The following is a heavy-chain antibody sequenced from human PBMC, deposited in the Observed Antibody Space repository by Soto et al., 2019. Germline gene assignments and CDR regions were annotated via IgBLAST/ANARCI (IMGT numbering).Heavy chain of an antibody. V-gene: IGHV3-23*01. J-gene: IGHJ4*02. CDR1: GFTFSAYG. CDR2: ISVSGTST. CDR3: AKDWTRGSGGYPDYFDY. Sequence: GGSLRLSCAGSGFTFSAYGMSWVRQAPGKGLEWVSGISVSGTSTYYADSVKGRFTISRDNSKNTLYLQMKRLRAEDTALYYCAKDWTRGSGGYPDYFDYWGQGTLVTVSS. D-gene: IGHD3-10*01.